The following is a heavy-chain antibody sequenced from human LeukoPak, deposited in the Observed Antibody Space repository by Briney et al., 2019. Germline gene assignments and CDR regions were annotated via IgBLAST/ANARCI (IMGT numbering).Heavy chain of an antibody. CDR1: GFTFSSYG. D-gene: IGHD4-23*01. CDR2: ISYDGSNK. J-gene: IGHJ4*02. Sequence: PGGSLRLSCAASGFTFSSYGMHWVRQAPGKGLEWVAVISYDGSNKYYADSVEGRFTISRDNSKNTLYLQMNSLRAEDTAVYYCARAVGNHFDYWGQGTLVTVSS. CDR3: ARAVGNHFDY. V-gene: IGHV3-30*03.